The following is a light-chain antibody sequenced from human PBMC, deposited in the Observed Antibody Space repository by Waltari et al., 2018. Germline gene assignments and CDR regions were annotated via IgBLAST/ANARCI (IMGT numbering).Light chain of an antibody. J-gene: IGLJ3*02. V-gene: IGLV1-47*02. CDR2: NNN. CDR3: AVRDERVRGRV. Sequence: QSVLTQPHSASGTPGQRVTISCSGSTSNIGATLVYWYQQLPGKAPKLLIYNNNQRPSGVPDRFSDSKSGTSASLAISGLRSEDEAEYYCAVRDERVRGRVFGGGTKLTVL. CDR1: TSNIGATL.